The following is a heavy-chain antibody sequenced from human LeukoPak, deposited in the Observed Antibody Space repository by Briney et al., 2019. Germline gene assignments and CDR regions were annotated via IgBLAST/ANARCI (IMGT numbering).Heavy chain of an antibody. J-gene: IGHJ4*02. D-gene: IGHD3-10*01. CDR1: GFTFSNYA. V-gene: IGHV3-23*01. CDR2: ISGSGGRT. Sequence: HPGGSLRLSCVASGFTFSNYAMNWIRQAPGKGLEWVSTISGSGGRTYYAASVKGRFTISRDNSKNTLYLQMNSLRAEDTAIYYCAKDEVGFGPWDHWGQGILVTVSS. CDR3: AKDEVGFGPWDH.